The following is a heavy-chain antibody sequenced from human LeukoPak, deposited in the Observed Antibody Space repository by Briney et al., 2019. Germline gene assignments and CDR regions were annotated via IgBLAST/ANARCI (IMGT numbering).Heavy chain of an antibody. CDR1: GYSISSSCY. D-gene: IGHD6-19*01. V-gene: IGHV4-38-2*01. CDR3: ARNRIAVAGRGPYFDY. Sequence: SETLSLTCAVSGYSISSSCYCGYSRKSPGAGLEWIWSSYHSGNTNYNPSLKSRVTISVDTSKNQFSLKLSSGTAADTAVYYCARNRIAVAGRGPYFDYWGQGTLVTVSS. J-gene: IGHJ4*02. CDR2: SYHSGNT.